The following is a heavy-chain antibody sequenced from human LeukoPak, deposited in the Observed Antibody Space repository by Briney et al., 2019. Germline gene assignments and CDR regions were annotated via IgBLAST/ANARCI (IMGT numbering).Heavy chain of an antibody. CDR3: ARARTYRSHAFDI. CDR2: INSDGSSI. V-gene: IGHV3-74*01. D-gene: IGHD1-14*01. CDR1: GFTISSHW. Sequence: QPGGSLRLSCAASGFTISSHWMHWVRQGTGKGLVWLSRINSDGSSINYGDSVKGRFTISRDNAKNTLYLQMNSLRAEDTAVYYCARARTYRSHAFDIWGQGTMVTVSS. J-gene: IGHJ3*02.